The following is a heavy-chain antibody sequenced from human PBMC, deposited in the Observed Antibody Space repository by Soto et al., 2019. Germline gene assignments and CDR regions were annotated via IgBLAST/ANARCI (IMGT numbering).Heavy chain of an antibody. V-gene: IGHV1-46*01. CDR3: ARDLHWGGDCYSTHETNWFDP. CDR1: GYTFTNYY. Sequence: QVQLVQSGAEVKKPGASVKVSCKASGYTFTNYYMHWVRQAPGQGLEWMGVINPSGGSTDYAQKFQGRVIMTRDTSTTTVYMELGSLRFEDTAVYYCARDLHWGGDCYSTHETNWFDPWGQGTLVTVSS. J-gene: IGHJ5*02. D-gene: IGHD2-21*02. CDR2: INPSGGST.